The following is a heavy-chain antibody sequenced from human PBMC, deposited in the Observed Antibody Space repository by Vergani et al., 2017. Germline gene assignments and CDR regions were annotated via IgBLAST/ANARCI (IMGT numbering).Heavy chain of an antibody. CDR3: ARSLYCSVTICADNWFDP. Sequence: QVQLVQSGAEVKKPGASVKVSCKASGYTFTDYYIHWVRQAPGQGLEWMGWINPNSGGTNYAQNFQGRVTMTRDTSISTAYMELSRLRSDDTAIFYCARSLYCSVTICADNWFDPWGQGTLVTVSS. CDR1: GYTFTDYY. V-gene: IGHV1-2*02. J-gene: IGHJ5*02. D-gene: IGHD2-2*01. CDR2: INPNSGGT.